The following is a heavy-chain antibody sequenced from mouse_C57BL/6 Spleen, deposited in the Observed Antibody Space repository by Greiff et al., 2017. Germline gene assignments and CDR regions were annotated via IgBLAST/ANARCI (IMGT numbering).Heavy chain of an antibody. J-gene: IGHJ4*01. D-gene: IGHD4-1*01. Sequence: VQRVESGAELARPGASVKMSCKASGYTFTSYTMHWVKQRPGQGLEWIGYINPSSGYTKYNQKFKDKATLTADKSSSTAYMQLSSLTSEDSAVYYCARFSWDNAMDYWGQGTSVTVSS. CDR3: ARFSWDNAMDY. CDR2: INPSSGYT. CDR1: GYTFTSYT. V-gene: IGHV1-4*01.